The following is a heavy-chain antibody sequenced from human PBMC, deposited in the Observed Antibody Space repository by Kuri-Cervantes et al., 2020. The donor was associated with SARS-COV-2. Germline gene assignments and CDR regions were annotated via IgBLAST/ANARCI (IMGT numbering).Heavy chain of an antibody. V-gene: IGHV4-59*01. CDR3: TTVTPTSVFDF. CDR2: IYYSGSV. J-gene: IGHJ4*02. D-gene: IGHD4-17*01. CDR1: GGSISSSY. Sequence: SETLSLTCTVSGGSISSSYWSWIRQPPGKGLEWIGYIYYSGSVSYNPSLMSRVTISVDTSKNQFSLRPTSVTAADTAVYYCTTVTPTSVFDFWGQGTLVTVSS.